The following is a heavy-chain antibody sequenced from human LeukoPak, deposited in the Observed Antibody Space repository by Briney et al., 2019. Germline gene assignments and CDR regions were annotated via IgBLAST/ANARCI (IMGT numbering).Heavy chain of an antibody. D-gene: IGHD3-9*01. Sequence: GGSLRLSCAASGFTFSSFALNWVRQAPGKGLEWVSTISGSGGSTYYTDSVKGRFTISRDNSKNTLYLQMNSLRAEDTAVYYCANPSTGTLVYWGQGTLVTVSS. CDR2: ISGSGGST. V-gene: IGHV3-23*01. CDR1: GFTFSSFA. CDR3: ANPSTGTLVY. J-gene: IGHJ4*02.